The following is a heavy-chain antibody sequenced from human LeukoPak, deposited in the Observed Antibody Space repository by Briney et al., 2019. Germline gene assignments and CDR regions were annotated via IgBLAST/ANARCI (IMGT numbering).Heavy chain of an antibody. V-gene: IGHV4-38-2*02. CDR1: GYSISSGYY. CDR2: IYHSGST. J-gene: IGHJ3*02. CDR3: ARERDTYYYDTPHAFDI. D-gene: IGHD3-22*01. Sequence: PSETLSLTCTVFGYSISSGYYWGWIRQPPGKGLEWIGSIYHSGSTYYNPSLKSRVTISVDTSKNQFSLKLSSVTAADTAVYYCARERDTYYYDTPHAFDIWGQGTMVTVSS.